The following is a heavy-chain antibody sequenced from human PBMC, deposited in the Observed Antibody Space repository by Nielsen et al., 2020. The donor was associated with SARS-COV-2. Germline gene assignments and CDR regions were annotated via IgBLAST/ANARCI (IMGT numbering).Heavy chain of an antibody. CDR1: GFTFSDYG. D-gene: IGHD6-19*01. Sequence: GESLKISCAASGFTFSDYGIHWVRQAPGKGLEWVAFISYDGSIKYYAESVKGRFTISRDNSKNTLFLQMNSLRVEDTAVYYCALSRDSSGWLDVFDIWGQGTMVTVFS. CDR2: ISYDGSIK. V-gene: IGHV3-30*02. J-gene: IGHJ3*02. CDR3: ALSRDSSGWLDVFDI.